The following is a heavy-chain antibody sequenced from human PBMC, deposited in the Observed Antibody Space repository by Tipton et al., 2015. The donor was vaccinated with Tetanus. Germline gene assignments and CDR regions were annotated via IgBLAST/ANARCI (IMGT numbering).Heavy chain of an antibody. J-gene: IGHJ6*02. CDR3: ARAAKVTTVYYYYGMDV. CDR1: GFTFSSYG. CDR2: ISSSGSTI. D-gene: IGHD4-17*01. V-gene: IGHV3-48*03. Sequence: SLRLSCAASGFTFSSYGMNWVRQAPGKGLEWVSYISSSGSTIYYADSVKGRFTISRDNAKNSLYLQMNSLRAEDTAVYYCARAAKVTTVYYYYGMDVWGQGTTVTVSS.